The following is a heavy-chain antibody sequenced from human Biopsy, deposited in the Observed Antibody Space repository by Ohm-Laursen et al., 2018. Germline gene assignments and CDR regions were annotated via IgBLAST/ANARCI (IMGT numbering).Heavy chain of an antibody. CDR3: ARDDDGGYLGNTFDL. J-gene: IGHJ3*01. CDR1: GASVKTSGYF. V-gene: IGHV4-31*03. D-gene: IGHD3-16*01. Sequence: TLSLTCSVSGASVKTSGYFWAWIRQHPGKGLEWIGSIYYTGNTKYNPSLQSRLSMSVDTSKNQFSLKLSSVTAADTAVYFCARDDDGGYLGNTFDLWGQGRMVTVSS. CDR2: IYYTGNT.